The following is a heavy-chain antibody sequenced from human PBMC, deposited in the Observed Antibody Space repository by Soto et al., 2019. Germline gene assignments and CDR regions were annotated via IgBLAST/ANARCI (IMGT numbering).Heavy chain of an antibody. D-gene: IGHD5-12*01. Sequence: SVKVSCKVSGYTLTELSMHWVRQAPGQGLEWMGGIIPIFGTANYAQKFQGRVTITADESTSTAYMELSSLGSEDTAVYYCARSPGGYDSNWFDPWGQGTLVTVSS. CDR1: GYTLTELS. CDR2: IIPIFGTA. CDR3: ARSPGGYDSNWFDP. J-gene: IGHJ5*02. V-gene: IGHV1-69*13.